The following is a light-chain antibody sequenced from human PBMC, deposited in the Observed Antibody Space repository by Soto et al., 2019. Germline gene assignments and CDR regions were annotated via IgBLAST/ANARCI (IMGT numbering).Light chain of an antibody. CDR2: GNS. CDR1: SSNIGAGYD. J-gene: IGLJ2*01. V-gene: IGLV1-40*01. CDR3: QSYDSSLSGPL. Sequence: LTQPPSVSGAPGQRVTISCTGSSSNIGAGYDVHWYQQLPGTAPKLLIYGNSNRPSGVPDRFSGSKSGTSASLAITGLQAEDEADYYCQSYDSSLSGPLFGGGTKVTVL.